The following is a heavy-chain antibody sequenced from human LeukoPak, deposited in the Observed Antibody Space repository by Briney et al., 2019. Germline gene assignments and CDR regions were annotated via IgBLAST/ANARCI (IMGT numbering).Heavy chain of an antibody. CDR2: IYYSGST. CDR3: ARDLWQPEGHQEVWFDP. Sequence: PSETLSLTCTVSGGSISSSSYYWGWIRQPPGKGLEWIGSIYYSGSTYYNPSLKSRVTISVDTSKNQFSLKLSSVTAADTAVYYCARDLWQPEGHQEVWFDPWGQGTLVTVSS. J-gene: IGHJ5*02. D-gene: IGHD2-2*01. V-gene: IGHV4-39*01. CDR1: GGSISSSSYY.